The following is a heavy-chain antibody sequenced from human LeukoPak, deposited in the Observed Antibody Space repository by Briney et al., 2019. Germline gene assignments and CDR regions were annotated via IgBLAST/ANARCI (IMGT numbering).Heavy chain of an antibody. J-gene: IGHJ3*02. CDR2: INHSGST. CDR1: GGSFSGYY. Sequence: KPSETLSLTCAVNGGSFSGYYWSWIRQPPGKGLEWIGEINHSGSTNYNPSLKSRVTISVDTSKNQFSLKLSSVTAADTAVYYCARWAGYYDFWSGYPDAFDIWGQGTMVTVSS. D-gene: IGHD3-3*01. V-gene: IGHV4-34*01. CDR3: ARWAGYYDFWSGYPDAFDI.